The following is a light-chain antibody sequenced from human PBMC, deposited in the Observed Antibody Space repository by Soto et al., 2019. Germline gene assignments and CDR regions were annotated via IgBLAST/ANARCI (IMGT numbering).Light chain of an antibody. CDR3: QQYNNWHPVT. Sequence: EIVMTQSPATLSLSPGERATLSCRASQSVSSNLAWYQQKPGQAPRLLIYGASTRATGIPARFSGSGSGTDITLTLTSMQSEDLAVYYCQQYNNWHPVTFGQGTKLEIK. CDR1: QSVSSN. J-gene: IGKJ2*01. CDR2: GAS. V-gene: IGKV3D-15*01.